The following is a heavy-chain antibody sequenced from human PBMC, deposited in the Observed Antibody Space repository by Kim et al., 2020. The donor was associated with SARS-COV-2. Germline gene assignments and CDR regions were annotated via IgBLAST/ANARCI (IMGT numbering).Heavy chain of an antibody. CDR2: ISYDGSNK. CDR3: ARESMFGESDGAFDI. D-gene: IGHD3-10*02. J-gene: IGHJ3*02. CDR1: GFTFSSYG. Sequence: GGSLRLSCAASGFTFSSYGMHWVRQAPGKGLEWVAVISYDGSNKYYADSVKGRFTISRDNSKNTLYLQMNSLRAEDTAVHYCARESMFGESDGAFDIWGQGTMVTVSS. V-gene: IGHV3-33*05.